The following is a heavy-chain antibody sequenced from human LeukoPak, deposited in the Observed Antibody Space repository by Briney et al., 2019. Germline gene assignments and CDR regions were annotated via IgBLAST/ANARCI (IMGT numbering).Heavy chain of an antibody. CDR1: GYTFTSYG. Sequence: ASVKVSCKASGYTFTSYGISWVRQAPGQGLEWMGWISAYNGNTNYAQKLQGRVTMTTDTSISTAYMELSRLRSDDTAVYYCARWAPFELELRLDAFDIWGQGTMVTVSS. CDR2: ISAYNGNT. V-gene: IGHV1-18*01. J-gene: IGHJ3*02. D-gene: IGHD1-7*01. CDR3: ARWAPFELELRLDAFDI.